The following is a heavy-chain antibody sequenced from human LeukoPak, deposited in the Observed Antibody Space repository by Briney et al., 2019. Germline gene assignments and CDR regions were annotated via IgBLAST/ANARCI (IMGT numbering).Heavy chain of an antibody. Sequence: ASVKVSCKASGYTSTIYGINWVRQAPGQGPEWMGWISAYDGDTNFAQNFQGRVTMTTDPSTSTAYMGLRSLRSDDTAVYYCARDYYDNSGYYSHSGGYWGQGTLVTVSS. D-gene: IGHD3-22*01. CDR1: GYTSTIYG. V-gene: IGHV1-18*01. CDR2: ISAYDGDT. J-gene: IGHJ4*02. CDR3: ARDYYDNSGYYSHSGGY.